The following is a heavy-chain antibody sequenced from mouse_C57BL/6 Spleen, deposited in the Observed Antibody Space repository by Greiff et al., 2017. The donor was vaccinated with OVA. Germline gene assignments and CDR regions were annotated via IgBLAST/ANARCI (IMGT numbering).Heavy chain of an antibody. D-gene: IGHD1-1*01. Sequence: QVQLQQPGAELVKPGASVKMSCKASGYTFTSYWITWVKQRPGQGLEWIGDIYPGSGSTNYNEKFKSKATLTVDTSSSTAYMQLSSMTSKDSAVYYCAKTHYYDSRYDSLYAMDYWGQGTSVTVSS. CDR3: AKTHYYDSRYDSLYAMDY. CDR1: GYTFTSYW. J-gene: IGHJ4*01. CDR2: IYPGSGST. V-gene: IGHV1-55*01.